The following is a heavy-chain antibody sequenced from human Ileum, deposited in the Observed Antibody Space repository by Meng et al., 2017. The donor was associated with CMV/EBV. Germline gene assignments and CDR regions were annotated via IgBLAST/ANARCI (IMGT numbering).Heavy chain of an antibody. CDR1: GFTFRRNA. J-gene: IGHJ4*02. D-gene: IGHD6-13*01. Sequence: GESLKISCAASGFTFRRNAMHWVRQAPGKGLEWVAIIWFDESNKYYTDSVKGRFTISRDNSKNMLYLQMNSLRAEDTAIYYCAKDGGGSSWDGFFDYWGQGNLVTVSS. CDR3: AKDGGGSSWDGFFDY. CDR2: IWFDESNK. V-gene: IGHV3-33*06.